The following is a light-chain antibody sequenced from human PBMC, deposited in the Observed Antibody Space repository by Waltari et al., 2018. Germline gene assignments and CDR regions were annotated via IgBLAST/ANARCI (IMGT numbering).Light chain of an antibody. CDR2: GAS. CDR1: QNISKF. Sequence: DIQMTQSPSSLSAFVGARVTINCRASQNISKFLNWYQQKSGKAPKLLIYGASTLQSGVPSRFSGSGSQTQFTLTISNLQPDDFATYYCQQGRSSPLTFGQGTKVEIK. J-gene: IGKJ1*01. CDR3: QQGRSSPLT. V-gene: IGKV1-39*01.